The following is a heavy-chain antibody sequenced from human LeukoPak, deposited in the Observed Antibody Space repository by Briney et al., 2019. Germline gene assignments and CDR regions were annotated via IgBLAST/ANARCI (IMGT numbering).Heavy chain of an antibody. CDR1: GDSISSSSSY. V-gene: IGHV4-39*07. CDR2: IYHSGST. CDR3: ARGPYCSGGSCYSYYYMDV. J-gene: IGHJ6*03. D-gene: IGHD2-15*01. Sequence: SETLSLTCTVSGDSISSSSSYWGWIRQPPGKGLEWIGNIYHSGSTYYNPSLKSRVTVSVDTSKNQFSLKLSSVTAADTAVYYCARGPYCSGGSCYSYYYMDVWGKGTTVTVSS.